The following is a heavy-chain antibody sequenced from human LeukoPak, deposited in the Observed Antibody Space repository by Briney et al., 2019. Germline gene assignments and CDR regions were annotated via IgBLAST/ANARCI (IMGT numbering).Heavy chain of an antibody. CDR1: GYSFTSYW. V-gene: IGHV5-51*01. CDR2: IYPGDSGT. CDR3: ARIYDSSGYLLGAFDI. D-gene: IGHD3-22*01. Sequence: GESLKIPCKGSGYSFTSYWIGWVRQMPGKGLEWMGIIYPGDSGTRYSPSFQGQVTISADKSISTAYLQWSSLKASDTAMYYCARIYDSSGYLLGAFDIWGQGTMVTVSS. J-gene: IGHJ3*02.